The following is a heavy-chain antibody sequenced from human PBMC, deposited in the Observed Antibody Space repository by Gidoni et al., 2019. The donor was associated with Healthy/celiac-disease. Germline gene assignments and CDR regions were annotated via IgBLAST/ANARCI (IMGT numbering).Heavy chain of an antibody. CDR3: ARIPPNYYGSGVSPGGMDV. CDR1: GFSLSTSGMC. J-gene: IGHJ6*02. Sequence: QVTLRESGPALVKPTQNLTLTSTLSGFSLSTSGMCVSWIRQPPGKALDWLARIDWDDDKYYSTSLKTRLTISKDTSKNPVVLTMTNMDPVDTATYYCARIPPNYYGSGVSPGGMDVWGQGPTVTVSS. D-gene: IGHD3-10*01. V-gene: IGHV2-70*15. CDR2: IDWDDDK.